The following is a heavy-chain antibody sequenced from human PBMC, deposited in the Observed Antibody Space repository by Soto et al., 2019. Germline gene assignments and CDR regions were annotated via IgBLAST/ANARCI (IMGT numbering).Heavy chain of an antibody. Sequence: EVRLVESGGGLVQPGGSLRLSCAASGVTVGNNYMSWGRQAPGKGLEWVSVTYSGGATRYADSVKGRYTMSRDSTKNTVYLQMDSQRAEDTAVYVCASNVRVTALGYWGQGSLVTVSS. J-gene: IGHJ4*02. CDR3: ASNVRVTALGY. CDR2: TYSGGAT. D-gene: IGHD2-21*02. V-gene: IGHV3-66*01. CDR1: GVTVGNNY.